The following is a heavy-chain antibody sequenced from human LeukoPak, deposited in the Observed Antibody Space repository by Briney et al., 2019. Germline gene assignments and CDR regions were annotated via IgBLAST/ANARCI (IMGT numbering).Heavy chain of an antibody. Sequence: SETLSLTCTVSGGSISSSSYYWGWIRQPPGKGLEWIGSIYYSGSTYYNPSLKSRVTISVDTSKNQFSLKLSSVTAADAAVYYCARAGGDYWGQGTLVTVSS. CDR1: GGSISSSSYY. J-gene: IGHJ4*02. CDR2: IYYSGST. D-gene: IGHD3-10*01. CDR3: ARAGGDY. V-gene: IGHV4-39*01.